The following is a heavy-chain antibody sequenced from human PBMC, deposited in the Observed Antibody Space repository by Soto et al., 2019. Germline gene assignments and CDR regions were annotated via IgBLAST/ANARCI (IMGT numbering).Heavy chain of an antibody. CDR1: GYTFTSYD. J-gene: IGHJ5*02. V-gene: IGHV1-18*01. D-gene: IGHD2-2*02. CDR2: ISAYNGNT. CDR3: ARAALGYCRRTCCDTRSYNWFDP. Sequence: ASVKVSCTASGYTFTSYDINWVRQATGQGLEWMGWISAYNGNTNYAQKLQGRVTMTTDTSTSTAYMELRSLRSDDTAVYYCARAALGYCRRTCCDTRSYNWFDPWGQGTLVTVYS.